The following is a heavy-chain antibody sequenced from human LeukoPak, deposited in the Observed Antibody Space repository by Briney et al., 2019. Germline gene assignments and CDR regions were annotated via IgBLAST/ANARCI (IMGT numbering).Heavy chain of an antibody. J-gene: IGHJ4*02. Sequence: GGTLRLSCAASGFTFSNYGITWVRQAPGKGLEWVSAISGSGVSTYYADSVKGRFTISRDNSKNTLYLQMNSLRAEDTAVYYCAKEYGYTYGEFDYWGQGTLVTVSS. CDR2: ISGSGVST. V-gene: IGHV3-23*01. CDR1: GFTFSNYG. CDR3: AKEYGYTYGEFDY. D-gene: IGHD5-18*01.